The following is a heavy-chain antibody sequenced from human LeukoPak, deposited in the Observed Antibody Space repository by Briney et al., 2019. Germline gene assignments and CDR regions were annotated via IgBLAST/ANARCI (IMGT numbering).Heavy chain of an antibody. D-gene: IGHD4-23*01. V-gene: IGHV1-2*02. CDR3: ARGGNFDI. CDR2: INPDSGDT. J-gene: IGHJ3*02. CDR1: GYTFTDYY. Sequence: ASVEVSCKASGYTFTDYYMHWVRQAPGQGLEWMGWINPDSGDTNSAQKFQGRVTMTRDTSINTVYMEVTGLRSDDTAVYFCARGGNFDIWGQGTMVTISS.